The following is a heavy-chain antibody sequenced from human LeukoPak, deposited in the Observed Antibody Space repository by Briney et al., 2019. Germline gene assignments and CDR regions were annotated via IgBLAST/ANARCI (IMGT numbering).Heavy chain of an antibody. J-gene: IGHJ4*02. V-gene: IGHV4-4*02. CDR1: GGSISSSNW. Sequence: SETLSLTCAVSGGSISSSNWWSWVRQPPGKGLEWIGEINHSGSTNYNPSLKSRVTISVDTSKNQFSLKLSSVTAADTAVYYCARVPGYSSSWSPFDYWGQGTLVTVSS. D-gene: IGHD6-13*01. CDR3: ARVPGYSSSWSPFDY. CDR2: INHSGST.